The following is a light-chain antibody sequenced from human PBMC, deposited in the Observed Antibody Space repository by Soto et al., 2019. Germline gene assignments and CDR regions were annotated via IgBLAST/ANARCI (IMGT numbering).Light chain of an antibody. Sequence: DIQMTQSPSSLSASVGDRVTITCRASQSISSYLNWYQQKPGKAPKLLIYDASNLETGVPSRFSGSGSGTDFTFTISSLQPEDFATYYCQQSYSTPLTFGGGTKVDIK. V-gene: IGKV1-39*01. J-gene: IGKJ4*01. CDR2: DAS. CDR3: QQSYSTPLT. CDR1: QSISSY.